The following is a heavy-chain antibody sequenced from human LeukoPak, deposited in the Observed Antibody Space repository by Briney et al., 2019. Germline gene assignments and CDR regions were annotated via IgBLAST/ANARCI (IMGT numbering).Heavy chain of an antibody. Sequence: ASVKVSCKASGYTFTSYGISWVRQAPGQGLEWMGWISAYNGNTNYAQKLQGRVTMTTDTSTSTAYMELRSLRSEDTAVYYCARDSKVDCSGGSCYGIPDYWGQGTLVTVSS. CDR2: ISAYNGNT. V-gene: IGHV1-18*01. CDR1: GYTFTSYG. CDR3: ARDSKVDCSGGSCYGIPDY. J-gene: IGHJ4*02. D-gene: IGHD2-15*01.